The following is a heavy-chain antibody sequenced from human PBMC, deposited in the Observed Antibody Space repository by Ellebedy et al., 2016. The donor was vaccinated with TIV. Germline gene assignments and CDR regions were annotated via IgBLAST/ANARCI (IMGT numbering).Heavy chain of an antibody. V-gene: IGHV4-39*07. CDR1: GGSISSSSYY. CDR3: ARNHAGCSGHCYAVFDS. D-gene: IGHD2-21*02. J-gene: IGHJ4*02. Sequence: SETLSLTCTVSGGSISSSSYYWGWIRQSPGKGLEWIGSIYYSGRTYYNPSLKSRVTISADTSKNHFSLNVNSVTAADTAVYYCARNHAGCSGHCYAVFDSWGQGARVTVSS. CDR2: IYYSGRT.